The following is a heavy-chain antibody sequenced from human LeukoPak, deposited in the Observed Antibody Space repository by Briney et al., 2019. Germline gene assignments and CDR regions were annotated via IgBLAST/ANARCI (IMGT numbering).Heavy chain of an antibody. CDR2: ITPGGGT. J-gene: IGHJ4*02. CDR3: ARDRYGDGFAHFDY. CDR1: GYTFTYYA. Sequence: ASVKASCKASGYTFTYYAMHWVRHAPGQGLQWMGWITPGGGTNYPQKFQGRVAITWDTSIITAYMDLSRLTSDDTAVYYCARDRYGDGFAHFDYWGQGALVTVSS. D-gene: IGHD5-24*01. V-gene: IGHV1-2*02.